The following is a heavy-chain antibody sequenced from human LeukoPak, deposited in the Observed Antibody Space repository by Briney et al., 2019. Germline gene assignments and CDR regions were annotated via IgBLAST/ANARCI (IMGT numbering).Heavy chain of an antibody. V-gene: IGHV3-21*01. J-gene: IGHJ4*02. CDR3: ASSPTGTPQVDYFDY. Sequence: GGSLRLSCAASGFTFSSYSMNWVRQAPGKGLEWVSSISSSSSYIYYADSVKGRFTISRDNAKNSLYLQMNSLRAEDTAVYYCASSPTGTPQVDYFDYWGQGTLVTVSS. CDR2: ISSSSSYI. CDR1: GFTFSSYS. D-gene: IGHD1-7*01.